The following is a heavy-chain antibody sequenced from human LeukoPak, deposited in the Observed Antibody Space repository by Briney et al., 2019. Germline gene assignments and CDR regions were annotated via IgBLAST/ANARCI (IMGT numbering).Heavy chain of an antibody. CDR3: ARYGSGTSYITNYFDY. CDR1: GFTFSSYG. Sequence: GGSLRLSCAASGFTFSSYGMHWVRQAPGKGLEWVAVIWYDGSNKYYTDSVKGRFTISRDNSKNTLYLQMNSLRAEDTAVYYCARYGSGTSYITNYFDYWGQGTLVTVSS. J-gene: IGHJ4*02. D-gene: IGHD3-10*01. V-gene: IGHV3-33*01. CDR2: IWYDGSNK.